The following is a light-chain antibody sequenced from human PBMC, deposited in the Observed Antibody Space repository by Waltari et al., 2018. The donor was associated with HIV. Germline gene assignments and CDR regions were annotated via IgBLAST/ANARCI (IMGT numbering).Light chain of an antibody. Sequence: SYELTQPPSVSVSPGQTARSTCSGDALPKQYAYWYQQRPGQAPVLVIYKDTERPSGIPERFSCSSSGTTATLTIIGVQAQDEADYHCQSADSNASLWVFGGGTKLTVL. CDR3: QSADSNASLWV. V-gene: IGLV3-25*03. J-gene: IGLJ3*02. CDR1: ALPKQY. CDR2: KDT.